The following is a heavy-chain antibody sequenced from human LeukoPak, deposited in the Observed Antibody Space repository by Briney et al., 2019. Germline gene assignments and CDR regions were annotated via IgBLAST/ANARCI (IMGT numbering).Heavy chain of an antibody. CDR3: ARDKYSYAPFDY. J-gene: IGHJ4*02. CDR1: GFTFSSYS. D-gene: IGHD5-18*01. Sequence: GGSLRLSCAASGFTFSSYSMNWVRQAPGKGLEWVSSISSSSYIYYADSVKGRFTISRDNAKNSLYLQMNSLRAEDTAVYYCARDKYSYAPFDYWGQGTLVTVSS. CDR2: ISSSSYI. V-gene: IGHV3-21*01.